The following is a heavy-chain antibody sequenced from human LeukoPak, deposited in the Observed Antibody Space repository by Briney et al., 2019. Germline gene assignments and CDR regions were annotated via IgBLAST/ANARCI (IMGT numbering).Heavy chain of an antibody. D-gene: IGHD2-15*01. CDR1: GVSVSSNY. CDR2: IYSGGST. Sequence: QPGGSLRLSCAVSGVSVSSNYMSWVRQAPGKGLEWVSVIYSGGSTYYADSVKGRFTISRDNSKNTLYLQMNSLRAEDTAVYYCARIRYCSGGSCYYYGMDVWGQGTTVTVSS. J-gene: IGHJ6*02. V-gene: IGHV3-53*01. CDR3: ARIRYCSGGSCYYYGMDV.